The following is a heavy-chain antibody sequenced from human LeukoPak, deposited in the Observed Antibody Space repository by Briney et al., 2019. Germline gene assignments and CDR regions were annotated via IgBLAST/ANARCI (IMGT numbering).Heavy chain of an antibody. CDR3: ARGGDFGYYCMDV. CDR2: MYYTGST. V-gene: IGHV4-31*03. J-gene: IGHJ6*03. D-gene: IGHD3-3*01. Sequence: SQTLSLTCSVSGGSISSGAYYWSSIRQHPGTGLEWICYMYYTGSTHYNPSLNSRVTISVDTSKNQFSLKLSSVTAADTAVYCCARGGDFGYYCMDVWGKGTTVTVSS. CDR1: GGSISSGAYY.